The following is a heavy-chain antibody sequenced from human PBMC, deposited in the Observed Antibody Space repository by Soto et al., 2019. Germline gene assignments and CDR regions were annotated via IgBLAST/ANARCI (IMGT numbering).Heavy chain of an antibody. CDR3: ARNDYSSSFHYYYGMDV. CDR1: GYSFTSYW. D-gene: IGHD6-6*01. Sequence: GDSLKISCKGSGYSFTSYWIGWVRQMPGKGLEWMGIIYPGDSDTRYSPSFQGQVTISADKSISTAYLQWSSLKASDTAMYYCARNDYSSSFHYYYGMDVWGQGTTVTVSS. J-gene: IGHJ6*02. V-gene: IGHV5-51*01. CDR2: IYPGDSDT.